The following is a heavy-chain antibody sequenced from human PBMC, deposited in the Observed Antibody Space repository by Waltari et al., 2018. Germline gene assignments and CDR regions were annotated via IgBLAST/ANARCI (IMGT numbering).Heavy chain of an antibody. J-gene: IGHJ3*01. V-gene: IGHV3-30*15. CDR3: AREADGPFDV. CDR1: GFAFSDYP. Sequence: QVQLVESGGGVVQPGRSLRLSCAASGFAFSDYPIHWVRQAPGKGLEWVTMISYDGLKQYYADSVRGRFTISRDNSRDTLVLQMRSLRIEDTAVYYSAREADGPFDVWGQGTMVTVSS. D-gene: IGHD6-25*01. CDR2: ISYDGLKQ.